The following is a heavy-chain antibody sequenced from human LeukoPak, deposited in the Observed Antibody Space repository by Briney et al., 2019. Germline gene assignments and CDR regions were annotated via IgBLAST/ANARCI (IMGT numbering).Heavy chain of an antibody. CDR1: GGSINNNDYY. CDR3: ASPYSSSSNGPFDY. J-gene: IGHJ4*02. Sequence: SETLSLTCTVSGGSINNNDYYWGWVRQSPGKGLEWIGSIYYSGYTYFNSSLKSRVTIAVDTSKNQFSLKLSSVTAADTAVYYCASPYSSSSNGPFDYWGQGTLVTVSS. V-gene: IGHV4-39*01. D-gene: IGHD6-6*01. CDR2: IYYSGYT.